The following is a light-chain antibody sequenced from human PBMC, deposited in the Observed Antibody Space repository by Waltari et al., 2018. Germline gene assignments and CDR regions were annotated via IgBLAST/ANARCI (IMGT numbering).Light chain of an antibody. Sequence: QSALTPPASVSGSPGQSITIPCIGTGRDVGNYHYVSGYQWHPGQAPKLMIYDVTEWPSGVSDRFSGSKSGNTASLTISGLQTEDEAFYYCSSYTSDSTIVFGGGTRLTVL. CDR2: DVT. CDR1: GRDVGNYHY. V-gene: IGLV2-14*01. CDR3: SSYTSDSTIV. J-gene: IGLJ3*02.